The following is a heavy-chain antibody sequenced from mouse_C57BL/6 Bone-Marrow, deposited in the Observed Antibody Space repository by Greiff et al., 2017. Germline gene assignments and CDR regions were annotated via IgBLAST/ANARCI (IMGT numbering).Heavy chain of an antibody. Sequence: DVKLVESGEGLVKPGGSLKLSCAASGFTFSSYAMSWVRQTPEKRLAWVAYISSGGDSIYYADTVKGRFTISSNNARNTLYLQMSSLKSEDTAMYCCTSEWDDYYGFAYWGQGTLVTVSA. V-gene: IGHV5-9-1*02. CDR3: TSEWDDYYGFAY. CDR1: GFTFSSYA. D-gene: IGHD2-3*01. J-gene: IGHJ3*01. CDR2: ISSGGDSI.